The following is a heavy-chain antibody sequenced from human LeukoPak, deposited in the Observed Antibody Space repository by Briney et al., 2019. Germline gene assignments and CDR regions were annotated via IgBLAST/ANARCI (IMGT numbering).Heavy chain of an antibody. Sequence: GGSLRLSCAASGFTFDDYGMSWVRQAPGKGLEWVSGINWNGGSTGYADSVEGRFTISRDNAKNSLYLQMNSLRAEDTALYYCARGYGSGSYDYFDYWGQGTLVTVSS. CDR1: GFTFDDYG. J-gene: IGHJ4*02. CDR2: INWNGGST. D-gene: IGHD3-10*01. CDR3: ARGYGSGSYDYFDY. V-gene: IGHV3-20*04.